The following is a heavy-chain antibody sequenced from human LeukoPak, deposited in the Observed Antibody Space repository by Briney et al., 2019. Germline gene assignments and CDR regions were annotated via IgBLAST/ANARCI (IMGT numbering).Heavy chain of an antibody. J-gene: IGHJ4*02. CDR3: AKHDSSGYYFDY. D-gene: IGHD3-22*01. Sequence: GVSLRLSCAASGFTVGSNYMSWVRQAPGKGLEWVSVIYSGGSTYYADSVKGRFTISRDRSKNTLYLQMYSLRAEDTAVFYCAKHDSSGYYFDYWGQGTLVTVSS. CDR2: IYSGGST. CDR1: GFTVGSNY. V-gene: IGHV3-53*01.